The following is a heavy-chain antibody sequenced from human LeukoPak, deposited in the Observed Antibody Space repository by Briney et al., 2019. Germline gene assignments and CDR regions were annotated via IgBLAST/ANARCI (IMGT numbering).Heavy chain of an antibody. CDR2: IYSGGST. Sequence: PRGSLRLSCAASEFTVSSNYMSWVRQAPGKGLEWVSVIYSGGSTSYADSVKGRFTISRDNSKNTLYLQMNSLRAEDTAVYYCATRRDGYNSHFEYWGQGTLFTASS. J-gene: IGHJ4*02. CDR1: EFTVSSNY. V-gene: IGHV3-53*01. D-gene: IGHD5-24*01. CDR3: ATRRDGYNSHFEY.